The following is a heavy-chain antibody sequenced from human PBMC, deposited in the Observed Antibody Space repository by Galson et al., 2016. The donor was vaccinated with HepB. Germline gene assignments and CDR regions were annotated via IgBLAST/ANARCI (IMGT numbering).Heavy chain of an antibody. V-gene: IGHV4-59*01. CDR3: ARGWTSPYEFLMGLYKSFFYY. CDR2: ISYTGNT. J-gene: IGHJ4*02. D-gene: IGHD3/OR15-3a*01. Sequence: SETLSLTCTVSGDSINSYLWTWIRQAPGKGLEWIGDISYTGNTNYKPSLKSRVSLSLDTSNNQISLKLTSVTAADTAIYFCARGWTSPYEFLMGLYKSFFYYWGQGTLVTVSS. CDR1: GDSINSYL.